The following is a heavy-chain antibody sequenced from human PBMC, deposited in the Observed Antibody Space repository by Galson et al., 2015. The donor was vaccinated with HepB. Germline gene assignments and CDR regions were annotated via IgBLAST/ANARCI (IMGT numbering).Heavy chain of an antibody. D-gene: IGHD3-22*01. Sequence: SLRLSCAASGFTFSIYWMSWVRQAPGKGLEWVANIKQDGSEKYYVDSVKGRFTISRDNAKNSLYLQMNSLRAEDTAVYYCARDHDYYDSSGYSYYFDYWGQGTLVTVSS. V-gene: IGHV3-7*03. CDR1: GFTFSIYW. CDR2: IKQDGSEK. J-gene: IGHJ4*02. CDR3: ARDHDYYDSSGYSYYFDY.